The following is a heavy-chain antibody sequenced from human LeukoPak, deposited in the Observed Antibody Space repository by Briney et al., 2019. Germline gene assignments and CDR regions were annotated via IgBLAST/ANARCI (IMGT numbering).Heavy chain of an antibody. Sequence: GGSLRLSCAASGFTFSSYAMSWVRQAPGKGLEWVSAISGSGGSTYFADSVKGRFTISRDNSKNTLYLQMNSLRGEDTAVYYCAKVVVAAKRGNYFDYWGQGTLVTVSS. D-gene: IGHD5-12*01. CDR3: AKVVVAAKRGNYFDY. CDR2: ISGSGGST. V-gene: IGHV3-23*01. J-gene: IGHJ4*02. CDR1: GFTFSSYA.